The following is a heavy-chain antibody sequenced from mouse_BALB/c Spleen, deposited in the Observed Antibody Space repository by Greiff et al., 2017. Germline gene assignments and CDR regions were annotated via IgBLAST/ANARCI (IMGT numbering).Heavy chain of an antibody. CDR1: GYTFTDYN. CDR2: IYPYNGGT. Sequence: EVKLVESGPELVKPGASVKISCKASGYTFTDYNMHWVKQSHGKSLEWIGYIYPYNGGTGYNQKFKSKATLTVDNSSSTAYMELRSLTSEDSAVYYCARRELITTAMDYWGQGTSVTVSS. V-gene: IGHV1S29*02. J-gene: IGHJ4*01. CDR3: ARRELITTAMDY. D-gene: IGHD1-1*01.